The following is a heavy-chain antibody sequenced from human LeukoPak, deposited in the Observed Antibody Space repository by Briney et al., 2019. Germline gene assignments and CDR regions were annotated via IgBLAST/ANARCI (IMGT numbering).Heavy chain of an antibody. J-gene: IGHJ4*02. CDR3: ARVYYYGSGSYYSFVDY. Sequence: SETLSLTCAVYGGSFSGYYWSWIRQPPGKGLEWIGEINHSGSTNYNPSLKSRVTISLDTSKNQFSLKLSSVTAADTAVYYCARVYYYGSGSYYSFVDYWGQGTLVTVSS. CDR2: INHSGST. D-gene: IGHD3-10*01. CDR1: GGSFSGYY. V-gene: IGHV4-34*01.